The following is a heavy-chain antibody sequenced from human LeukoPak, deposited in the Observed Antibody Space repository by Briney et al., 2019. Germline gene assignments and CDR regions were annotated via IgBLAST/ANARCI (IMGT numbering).Heavy chain of an antibody. Sequence: PGGSLRLSCAASGFTFSSYAMSWVRQAPGKGLEWVSAISGSGGSTYYADSVKGRFTISRDNSKNTLYLQMNSLRPDDTAVYYCARHGSWADLRFDYWGQGNLVTVSS. CDR1: GFTFSSYA. J-gene: IGHJ4*02. D-gene: IGHD6-13*01. CDR3: ARHGSWADLRFDY. CDR2: ISGSGGST. V-gene: IGHV3-23*01.